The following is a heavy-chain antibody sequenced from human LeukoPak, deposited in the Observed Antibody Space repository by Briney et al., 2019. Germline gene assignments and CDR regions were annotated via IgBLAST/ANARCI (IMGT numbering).Heavy chain of an antibody. CDR3: AKEIRSPPLRYSGSYGLGAFDI. D-gene: IGHD1-26*01. CDR2: ISGSGGST. J-gene: IGHJ3*02. CDR1: GFTFSSYA. Sequence: GGSLRLSCAASGFTFSSYAMSWVRQAPGKGLEWVSAISGSGGSTYYADSVKGRFTISRDNSKNTLYLQMNSLRAEDTAVYYCAKEIRSPPLRYSGSYGLGAFDIWGQGTMVTVSS. V-gene: IGHV3-23*01.